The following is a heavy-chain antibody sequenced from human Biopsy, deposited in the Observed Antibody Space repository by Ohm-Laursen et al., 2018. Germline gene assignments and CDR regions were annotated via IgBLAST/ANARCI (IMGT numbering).Heavy chain of an antibody. CDR1: GYTFTAFS. Sequence: ASVKVSCKPSGYTFTAFSVHWLRQAPGQGLEWMGWINPKSGDTDYPQNFQGRVSMTRDTSISTAYMDLSRLRSDDTAVYYCARGRRHCSGTCSRWYFDLWGQGTTVIVSS. D-gene: IGHD2-2*01. CDR3: ARGRRHCSGTCSRWYFDL. CDR2: INPKSGDT. J-gene: IGHJ6*02. V-gene: IGHV1-2*02.